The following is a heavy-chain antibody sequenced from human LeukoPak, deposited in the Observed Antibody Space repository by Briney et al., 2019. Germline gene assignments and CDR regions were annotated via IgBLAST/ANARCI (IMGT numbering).Heavy chain of an antibody. CDR1: GFDFSQHW. D-gene: IGHD3-10*01. CDR3: ARGTSHGSRCDFLDS. CDR2: IKRGGSEK. Sequence: GGSLRLSCAVSGFDFSQHWMTWVRQAPGKGPEWVADIKRGGSEKNYVDSVKGRFTISRDDTKNSLYLQMTSLRAEDTAIYYCARGTSHGSRCDFLDSWGPGNLVSVSS. V-gene: IGHV3-7*01. J-gene: IGHJ4*02.